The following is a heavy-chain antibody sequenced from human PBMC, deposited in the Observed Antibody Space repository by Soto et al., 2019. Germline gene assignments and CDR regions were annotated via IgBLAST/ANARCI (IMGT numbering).Heavy chain of an antibody. Sequence: SVKVSCKASGGTFSGYAISWVRQAPGQGLEWMGGIIPIFGTANYAQKFQGRVTITADKSTSTAYMELSSLRSEDTAVYYCARESWTDSSGHSFDYWGQGTLVTVSS. J-gene: IGHJ4*02. V-gene: IGHV1-69*06. CDR2: IIPIFGTA. D-gene: IGHD3-22*01. CDR1: GGTFSGYA. CDR3: ARESWTDSSGHSFDY.